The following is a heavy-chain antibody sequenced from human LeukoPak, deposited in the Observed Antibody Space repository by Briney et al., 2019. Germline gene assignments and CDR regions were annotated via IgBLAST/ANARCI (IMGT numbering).Heavy chain of an antibody. CDR2: FDPEDGET. Sequence: GFDPEDGETIYAQEFQGRVTMTEDTSTDTAYMELSSLRSEDTAVYYCATQLSPGDAFDYWGQGTLVTVSS. V-gene: IGHV1-24*01. D-gene: IGHD2-21*02. J-gene: IGHJ4*02. CDR3: ATQLSPGDAFDY.